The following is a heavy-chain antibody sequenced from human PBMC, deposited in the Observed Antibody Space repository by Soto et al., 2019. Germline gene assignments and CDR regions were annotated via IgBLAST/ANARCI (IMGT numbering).Heavy chain of an antibody. J-gene: IGHJ4*02. CDR3: VRGSIPGSSWGRGYYFDY. CDR1: GYSFTSYW. Sequence: PGESLKISCKGSGYSFTSYWIGWVRQMPGKGLEWMGIIYPGDSDTRYSPSFQGQVTISADKSISTAYLQWSSLKASDTALYYCVRGSIPGSSWGRGYYFDYWGQGTLVTVSS. D-gene: IGHD6-13*01. V-gene: IGHV5-51*01. CDR2: IYPGDSDT.